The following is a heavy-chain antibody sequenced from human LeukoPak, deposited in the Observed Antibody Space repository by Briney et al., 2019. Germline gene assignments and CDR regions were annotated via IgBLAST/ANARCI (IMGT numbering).Heavy chain of an antibody. Sequence: SETLSLTCAVYGGSFSGYYWSGIRQPPGKGLEWIGEINHSGSTNYNPSLKSRVTISVDTSKNQFSLKLSSVTAAATAVYYCAKSNGYGLIDIWGQGTMVTVSS. CDR2: INHSGST. CDR1: GGSFSGYY. J-gene: IGHJ3*02. CDR3: AKSNGYGLIDI. D-gene: IGHD3-10*01. V-gene: IGHV4-34*01.